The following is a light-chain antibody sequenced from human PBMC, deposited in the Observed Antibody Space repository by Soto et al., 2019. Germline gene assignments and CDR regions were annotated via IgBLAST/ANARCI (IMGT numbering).Light chain of an antibody. V-gene: IGLV2-14*01. CDR3: SSYTSRRTVV. Sequence: QSALTQPASVSGSPGQSITISCTGPSSDVGGYNYVSWYQQHPGKAPKLMIYDVSNRPSGVSNRFSGSKSGNTASLTISGLQAEDEADYYCSSYTSRRTVVFGGGTKLTV. CDR1: SSDVGGYNY. J-gene: IGLJ2*01. CDR2: DVS.